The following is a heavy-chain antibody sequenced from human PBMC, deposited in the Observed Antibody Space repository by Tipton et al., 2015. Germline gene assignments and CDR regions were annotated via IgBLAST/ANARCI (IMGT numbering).Heavy chain of an antibody. D-gene: IGHD4-23*01. Sequence: PSLESRVSMSVDTSKTQFSLEMRSVTATDTAVYYCARARGRHGGLFDSWGQGTLVTVSS. CDR3: ARARGRHGGLFDS. J-gene: IGHJ4*02. V-gene: IGHV4-4*06.